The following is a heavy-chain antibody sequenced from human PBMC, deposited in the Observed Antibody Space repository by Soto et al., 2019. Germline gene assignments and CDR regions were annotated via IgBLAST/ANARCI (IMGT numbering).Heavy chain of an antibody. CDR1: GGTFSSYA. D-gene: IGHD2-2*01. CDR3: ARKYCSSTSCYLYNWFDP. CDR2: IIPIFGTA. Sequence: SVKVSCKASGGTFSSYAISWVRQAPGQGLEWMGGIIPIFGTANYAQKFQGRVTITADESTSTAYMELSSLRSEDTAVYYCARKYCSSTSCYLYNWFDPWGQGTLVNVSS. V-gene: IGHV1-69*13. J-gene: IGHJ5*02.